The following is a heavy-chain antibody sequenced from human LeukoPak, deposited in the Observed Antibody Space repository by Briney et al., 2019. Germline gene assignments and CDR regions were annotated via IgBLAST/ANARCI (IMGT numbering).Heavy chain of an antibody. V-gene: IGHV3-30*18. J-gene: IGHJ4*02. CDR2: ISFDGDDK. Sequence: GSSLRLSCAPSAFTFSNYGMHWVRQAPGKGLEWVAVISFDGDDKYYADSVKGRFTISRDNSKNTLYLQMNSLRAEDTAVYYCAKATPPRDGSNPDYWGQGTLVTVSS. CDR1: AFTFSNYG. CDR3: AKATPPRDGSNPDY. D-gene: IGHD5-24*01.